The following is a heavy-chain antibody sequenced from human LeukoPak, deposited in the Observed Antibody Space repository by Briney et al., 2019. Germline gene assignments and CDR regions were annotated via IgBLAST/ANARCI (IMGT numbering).Heavy chain of an antibody. CDR1: GGTFSSYA. J-gene: IGHJ4*02. CDR3: ASAEMATITYDYYFDY. V-gene: IGHV1-69*05. CDR2: VIPIFGTA. D-gene: IGHD5-24*01. Sequence: SVKVSCKASGGTFSSYAISWVRQAPGQGLEWMGGVIPIFGTANYAQKFQGRVTITTDESTSTAYMELSSLRSEDTAVYYCASAEMATITYDYYFDYWGQGTLVTVSS.